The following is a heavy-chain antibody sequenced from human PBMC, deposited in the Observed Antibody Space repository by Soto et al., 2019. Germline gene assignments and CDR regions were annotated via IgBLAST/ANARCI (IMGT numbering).Heavy chain of an antibody. CDR3: AKDKLGDSTGFDY. J-gene: IGHJ4*02. V-gene: IGHV3-43*01. CDR1: GFTFDDFT. Sequence: EVQLVESGGVVVQPGGSLRLSCATSGFTFDDFTMHWVRQAPGKGLEWVSLINRDGGSTYYADSVKGRFTISRDNSKNSLYLQMNSLRTEDTALYYCAKDKLGDSTGFDYWGQGTLVTVSS. D-gene: IGHD1-26*01. CDR2: INRDGGST.